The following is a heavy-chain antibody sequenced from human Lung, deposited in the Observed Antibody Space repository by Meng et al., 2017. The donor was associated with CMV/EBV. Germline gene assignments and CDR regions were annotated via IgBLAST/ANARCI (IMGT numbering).Heavy chain of an antibody. D-gene: IGHD7-27*01. V-gene: IGHV3-48*03. CDR1: GFTLSTYD. J-gene: IGHJ3*01. CDR2: ISSSGSPI. CDR3: VHLPGDFWGDSFDV. Sequence: SXKISXVASGFTLSTYDMTWVRQAPGKGLEWVSSISSSGSPIYYADSVQGRFTISRDNAKNSLHLQMHSLRVEDTAVYYCVHLPGDFWGDSFDVWGQGXMVTVS.